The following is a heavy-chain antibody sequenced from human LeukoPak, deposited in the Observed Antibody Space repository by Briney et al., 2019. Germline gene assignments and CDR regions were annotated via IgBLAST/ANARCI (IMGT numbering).Heavy chain of an antibody. D-gene: IGHD4-17*01. CDR1: GFTFSVSS. CDR2: IRSKANSYAT. V-gene: IGHV3-73*01. J-gene: IGHJ6*04. CDR3: TRRADYGYYDYCMDV. Sequence: GGSLRLFCAASGFTFSVSSMHWGRHASGRGREGGVRIRSKANSYATAYAASVEGRFTISRDDSKNTAYLQRNRLKTEHTAVYYCTRRADYGYYDYCMDVWGEGTTVTVSS.